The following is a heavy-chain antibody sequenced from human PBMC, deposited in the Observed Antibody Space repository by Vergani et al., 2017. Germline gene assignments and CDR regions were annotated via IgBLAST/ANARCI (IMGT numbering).Heavy chain of an antibody. CDR3: ARDPDYYDSSGYYYDWYFDR. CDR2: ISSSSSYR. J-gene: IGHJ2*01. V-gene: IGHV3-21*04. D-gene: IGHD3-22*01. Sequence: EVQLVESGGGLVKPGGSLRLSCAASGFTFSSYSMNWVRQAPGKGLEWVSSISSSSSYRYYADSVKGRFTISRDNTKNSLYLQMNSLRAEDTAVYYCARDPDYYDSSGYYYDWYFDRWGRGTLVTVSA. CDR1: GFTFSSYS.